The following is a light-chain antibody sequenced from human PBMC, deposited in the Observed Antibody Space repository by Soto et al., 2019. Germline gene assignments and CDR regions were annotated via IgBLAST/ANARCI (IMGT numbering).Light chain of an antibody. CDR3: SSYTSSSTPYV. CDR2: EVS. CDR1: SSDVSGYNY. V-gene: IGLV2-14*01. J-gene: IGLJ1*01. Sequence: SVLTQPASVSGSPGQSITISCTGTSSDVSGYNYVSWYQQHPGKAPKLMIYEVSNRPSGVSNRFSGSKSGNTASLTISGLQAEDEADYYCSSYTSSSTPYVFGTGTKVTVL.